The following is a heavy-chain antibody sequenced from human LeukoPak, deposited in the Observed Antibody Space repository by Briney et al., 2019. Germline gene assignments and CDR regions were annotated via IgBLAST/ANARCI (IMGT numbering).Heavy chain of an antibody. CDR2: ISSSGSTI. D-gene: IGHD3-16*02. CDR3: ASRGRGEFSTKNWFDP. CDR1: GFTFNDYY. Sequence: PGGSLRLSCAASGFTFNDYYMSWIRQAPGKGLEWVSYISSSGSTIYYADSVKGRFTISRDNAKNSLYLQMNSLRAEDTAVYYCASRGRGEFSTKNWFDPWGQGTLVTVSS. J-gene: IGHJ5*02. V-gene: IGHV3-11*01.